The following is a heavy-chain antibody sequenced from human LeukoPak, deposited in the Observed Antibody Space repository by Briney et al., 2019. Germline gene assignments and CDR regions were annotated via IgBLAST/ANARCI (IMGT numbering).Heavy chain of an antibody. CDR3: ARLGSHYCTSTSCFSNGMDV. D-gene: IGHD2-2*01. V-gene: IGHV5-10-1*01. Sequence: GESLKISCQVSGYIFTSYWITWVRQMPGKGLGWMGSMDPSDSHTNYSPSFQGHVTISADKSISTAYLQWISLKASDTAMYYCARLGSHYCTSTSCFSNGMDVWGQGTTVTVSS. CDR1: GYIFTSYW. J-gene: IGHJ6*02. CDR2: MDPSDSHT.